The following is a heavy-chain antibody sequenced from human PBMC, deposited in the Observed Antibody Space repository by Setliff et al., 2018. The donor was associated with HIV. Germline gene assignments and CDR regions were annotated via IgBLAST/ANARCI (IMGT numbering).Heavy chain of an antibody. V-gene: IGHV4-61*02. J-gene: IGHJ4*02. D-gene: IGHD4-17*01. CDR1: GGSISSSTYY. CDR2: IYTTGGT. CDR3: ARHESTVTSDFDY. Sequence: SETLSLTCSASGGSISSSTYYWGWIRQPAGKGLEWIGRIYTTGGTNYNPALKSRVTMSIDTSKNQFSLKLSSVTAADTAVYYCARHESTVTSDFDYWGQGTLVTVSS.